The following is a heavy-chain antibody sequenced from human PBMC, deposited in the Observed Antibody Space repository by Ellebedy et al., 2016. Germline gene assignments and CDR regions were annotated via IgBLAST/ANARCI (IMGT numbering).Heavy chain of an antibody. CDR1: GFTFDDYA. Sequence: SLKISCAASGFTFDDYAMHWVRQAPGKGLEWVSGISWNSGSIGYADSVKGRFTISRDNAKKMLYLQMNSLRDEDTAVYYCARFLVAVDAFDIWGQGTMVTVSS. J-gene: IGHJ3*02. CDR2: ISWNSGSI. D-gene: IGHD5-12*01. CDR3: ARFLVAVDAFDI. V-gene: IGHV3-9*01.